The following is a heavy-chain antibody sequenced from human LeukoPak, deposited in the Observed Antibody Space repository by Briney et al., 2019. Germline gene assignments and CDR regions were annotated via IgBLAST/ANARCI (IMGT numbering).Heavy chain of an antibody. J-gene: IGHJ3*02. V-gene: IGHV4-39*07. Sequence: PSETLSLTCTVSGGSISSSSYYWGWIRQPPGKGLEWIGSIYYSGSTYYNPSLKSRVTISVDTSKNQFSLKLSSVTAADTAVYYCARVPPYCSGGSCYSCFCDAFDIWGQGTMVTVSS. CDR2: IYYSGST. D-gene: IGHD2-15*01. CDR1: GGSISSSSYY. CDR3: ARVPPYCSGGSCYSCFCDAFDI.